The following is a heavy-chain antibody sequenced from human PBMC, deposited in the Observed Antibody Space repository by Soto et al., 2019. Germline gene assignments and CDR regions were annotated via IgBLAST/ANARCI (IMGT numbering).Heavy chain of an antibody. V-gene: IGHV3-21*01. CDR3: AGAGGSGADKDGG. CDR1: GFTFSSYS. J-gene: IGHJ4*02. D-gene: IGHD1-26*01. CDR2: ISSSSSYI. Sequence: EVQLVESGGGLVKPGGSLRLSCAASGFTFSSYSMNWVRQAPGKGLEWVSSISSSSSYIYYADSVKGRFTISRDNAKNSLYLKMNSLRAEDTAVYYCAGAGGSGADKDGGWGQGTLVTVSS.